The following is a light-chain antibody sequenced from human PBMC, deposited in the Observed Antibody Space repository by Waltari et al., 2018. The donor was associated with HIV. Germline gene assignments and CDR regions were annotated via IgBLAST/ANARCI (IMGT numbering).Light chain of an antibody. J-gene: IGLJ3*02. CDR3: HVWHSTSWL. CDR2: DDP. Sequence: AGQAPEVVIYDDPDRPSEIPERFSGSQSGDTATLSISRVEAGDEADYYCHVWHSTSWLSGGGTKLTDL. V-gene: IGLV3-21*02.